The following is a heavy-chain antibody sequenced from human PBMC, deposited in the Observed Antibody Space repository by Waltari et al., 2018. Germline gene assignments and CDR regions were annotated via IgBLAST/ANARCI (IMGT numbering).Heavy chain of an antibody. D-gene: IGHD6-13*01. J-gene: IGHJ3*02. Sequence: QVQLVESGGGVVQPGGSLRLSCTASGFRFSTSAMPWVRKAPGKGLEGVAVVSSDGADRRYSDSVQGRFTISRDNSKNTMYLQMDSLRAEDTAVYYCARDNPYSSSWITFFDTFDIWGQGTMVTVSS. CDR2: VSSDGADR. CDR3: ARDNPYSSSWITFFDTFDI. V-gene: IGHV3-30-3*01. CDR1: GFRFSTSA.